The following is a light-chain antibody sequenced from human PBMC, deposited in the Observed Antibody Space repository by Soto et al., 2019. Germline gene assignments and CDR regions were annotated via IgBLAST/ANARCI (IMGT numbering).Light chain of an antibody. V-gene: IGKV1-5*01. Sequence: DIQMTQSPSTLSAFVGDRVTITCRASQSISSWLAWYQQKPGKAPKLLIYDASNLETGVPSRFSGSGSGTYFSFTISSLQPEDFATYYCQQYSNLITFGQGTRLEIK. CDR2: DAS. J-gene: IGKJ5*01. CDR3: QQYSNLIT. CDR1: QSISSW.